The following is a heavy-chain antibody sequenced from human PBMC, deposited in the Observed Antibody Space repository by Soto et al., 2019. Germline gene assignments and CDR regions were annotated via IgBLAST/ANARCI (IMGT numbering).Heavy chain of an antibody. V-gene: IGHV4-30-2*01. Sequence: SDTLSLTCAFYCYSIISSVYSWNWIRQPPGKGLEWIGYIYHSGSTYYNPSLKSRVTISVDRSKNQFSLKLSSVTAADTAVYYCARAHGSGWGAFDIWGQGTMVT. CDR1: CYSIISSVYS. J-gene: IGHJ3*02. CDR2: IYHSGST. CDR3: ARAHGSGWGAFDI. D-gene: IGHD3-10*01.